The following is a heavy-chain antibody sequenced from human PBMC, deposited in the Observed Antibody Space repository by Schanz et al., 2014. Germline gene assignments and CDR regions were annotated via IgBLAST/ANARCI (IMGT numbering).Heavy chain of an antibody. J-gene: IGHJ5*02. Sequence: QVQLVQSGAEVKKPGASVRVSCKVSGYAFTTYGISWVRQAPGQGPEFMGWISTFRNEDTNYAQKVQGRVTMTTDTSTGTAYMELRSLRSDDTAVYYCARDRRRYCSTASCLHDNWFDPWGQGTLVIDSS. V-gene: IGHV1-18*01. CDR2: ISTFRNEDT. CDR1: GYAFTTYG. D-gene: IGHD2-2*01. CDR3: ARDRRRYCSTASCLHDNWFDP.